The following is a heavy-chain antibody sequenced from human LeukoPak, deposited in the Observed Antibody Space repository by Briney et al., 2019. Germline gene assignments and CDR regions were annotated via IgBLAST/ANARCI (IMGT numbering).Heavy chain of an antibody. CDR2: IYHSGST. CDR3: ARSRDYPAFDY. CDR1: GGSISSGGYS. Sequence: SQTLSLTCAVSGGSISSGGYSWSWIRQPPGKSLEWIGYIYHSGSTYYNPSLKSRVTISVDRSKNQFSLKLSSVTAADTAVYYCARSRDYPAFDYWGQGTLVTVSS. J-gene: IGHJ4*02. V-gene: IGHV4-30-2*01. D-gene: IGHD2-2*01.